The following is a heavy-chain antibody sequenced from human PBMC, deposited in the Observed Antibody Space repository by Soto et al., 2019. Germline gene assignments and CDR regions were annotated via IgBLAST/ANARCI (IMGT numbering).Heavy chain of an antibody. CDR1: GFTFGDYA. V-gene: IGHV3-49*03. CDR2: IRSKAYGGTT. Sequence: GGSLRLSCTASGFTFGDYAMSWFRQAPGKGLEWVGFIRSKAYGGTTEYAASVKGRFTISRDDSKSIAYLQMNSLKTEDTAVYYCTRDLWGYCSSTNCYPFDYWGQGTLVTVSS. D-gene: IGHD2-2*01. CDR3: TRDLWGYCSSTNCYPFDY. J-gene: IGHJ4*02.